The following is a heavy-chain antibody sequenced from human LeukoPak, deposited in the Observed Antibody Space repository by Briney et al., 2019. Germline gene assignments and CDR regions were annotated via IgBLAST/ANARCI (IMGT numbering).Heavy chain of an antibody. V-gene: IGHV4-59*01. CDR2: IYYRGST. Sequence: KTSLNLSRKCAVYGSTIDIDCWSCIRQQPGKGLEWIGYIYYRGSTNYNPSLKSRVTISVDTSKNQFSLKLSAVAAADTAVYYCARYYGTYFDYWGQGTLVTVSS. CDR3: ARYYGTYFDY. J-gene: IGHJ4*02. D-gene: IGHD4-17*01. CDR1: GSTIDIDC.